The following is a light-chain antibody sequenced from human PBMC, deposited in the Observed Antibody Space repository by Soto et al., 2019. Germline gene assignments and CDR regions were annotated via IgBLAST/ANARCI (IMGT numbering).Light chain of an antibody. Sequence: QSALTQPRSVSGSPGQSVTISCTGISGDVGGHDFVSWYQQHPGKAPKLILYDVDKRPSGVPDRFSGSKSGTSASLAISGLQSEDEADYFCAAWDDSLIGPVFGGGTKVTVL. CDR2: DVD. CDR1: SGDVGGHDF. CDR3: AAWDDSLIGPV. J-gene: IGLJ2*01. V-gene: IGLV2-11*01.